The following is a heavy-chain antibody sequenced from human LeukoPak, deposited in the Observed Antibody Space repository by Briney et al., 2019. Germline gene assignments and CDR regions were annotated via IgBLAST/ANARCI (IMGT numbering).Heavy chain of an antibody. CDR1: GFTFSSYA. D-gene: IGHD3-22*01. V-gene: IGHV3-23*01. CDR2: ISGSGGST. CDR3: AKGGSSYYDTNDH. J-gene: IGHJ5*02. Sequence: GGSLRLSCAASGFTFSSYAMRWVRQAPGKGLEWVSAISGSGGSTYYADSVKGRFTISRDNSKNTLYLQMNSLRAEDTAVYYCAKGGSSYYDTNDHWGQGTLVTVSS.